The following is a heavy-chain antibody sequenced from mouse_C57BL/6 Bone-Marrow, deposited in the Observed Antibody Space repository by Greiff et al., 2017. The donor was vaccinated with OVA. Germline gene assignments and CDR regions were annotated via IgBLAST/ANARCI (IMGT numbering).Heavy chain of an antibody. CDR3: ARHSYDGFDY. CDR2: ISDGGSYT. CDR1: GFTFSSYA. Sequence: EVQVVESGGGLVKPGGSLKLSCAASGFTFSSYAMSWVRQTPEKRLEWVATISDGGSYTYYPDNVKGRFTISRDNAKNNLYLQMSHLKSEDTAMYYCARHSYDGFDYWGQGTTLTVSS. D-gene: IGHD2-3*01. J-gene: IGHJ2*01. V-gene: IGHV5-4*01.